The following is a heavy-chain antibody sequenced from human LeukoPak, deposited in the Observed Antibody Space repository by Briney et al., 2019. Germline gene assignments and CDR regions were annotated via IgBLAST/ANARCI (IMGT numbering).Heavy chain of an antibody. D-gene: IGHD2-15*01. J-gene: IGHJ4*02. CDR2: IYYSGST. Sequence: SETLSLACTVSGGSISSSSYCWGWIRQPPGKGLEWIGSIYYSGSTYYNPSLKSRVTISVDTSKNQFSLKLSSVTAADTAVYYCARQGGTRDYWGQGTLVTVSS. V-gene: IGHV4-39*01. CDR1: GGSISSSSYC. CDR3: ARQGGTRDY.